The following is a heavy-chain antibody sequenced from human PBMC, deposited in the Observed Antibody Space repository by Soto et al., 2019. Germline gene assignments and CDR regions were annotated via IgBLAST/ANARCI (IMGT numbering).Heavy chain of an antibody. CDR3: AKTAYYPPFDY. Sequence: SETLSLTCTVSGGSISSGGYYWNWIRQHPGKGLEWIGSIYHSGSTYYNPSLKSRVTISVDTSKNQFSLKLSSVSAADTAVYYCAKTAYYPPFDYRGQGTLVTVSS. D-gene: IGHD3-22*01. J-gene: IGHJ4*02. V-gene: IGHV4-31*03. CDR2: IYHSGST. CDR1: GGSISSGGYY.